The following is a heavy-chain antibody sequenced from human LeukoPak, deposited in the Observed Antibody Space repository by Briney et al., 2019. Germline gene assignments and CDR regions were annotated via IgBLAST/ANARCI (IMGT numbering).Heavy chain of an antibody. V-gene: IGHV3-23*01. Sequence: PGGSLRLSCPASGFTFSSYAMSWVRQAPGKGLEWVSAISGSGGSTYYADSVKGRFTISRDNSKNTLYLQMNSLRAEDTAVYYCAKGNDFWSVGSPPDNWGQGTLVTVSS. CDR2: ISGSGGST. CDR3: AKGNDFWSVGSPPDN. CDR1: GFTFSSYA. J-gene: IGHJ4*02. D-gene: IGHD3-3*01.